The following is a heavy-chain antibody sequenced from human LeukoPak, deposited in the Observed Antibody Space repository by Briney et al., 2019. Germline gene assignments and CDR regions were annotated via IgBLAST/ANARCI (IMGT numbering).Heavy chain of an antibody. Sequence: SETLSLTCTVSGGSISSYYWSWIRQPPGKGLEWIGYIYYSGSTNYNPSLKSRVTISVDTSKNQFSLKLSSVTAADTAVYYCASGAGWTNYYYYYMDVWGKGTTVTVSS. D-gene: IGHD3/OR15-3a*01. CDR2: IYYSGST. J-gene: IGHJ6*03. V-gene: IGHV4-59*01. CDR3: ASGAGWTNYYYYYMDV. CDR1: GGSISSYY.